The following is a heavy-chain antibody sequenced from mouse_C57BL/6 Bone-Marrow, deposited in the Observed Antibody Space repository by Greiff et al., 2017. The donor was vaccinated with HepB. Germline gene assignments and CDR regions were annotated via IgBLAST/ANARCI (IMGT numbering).Heavy chain of an antibody. CDR2: ISYDGSN. Sequence: VQLKESGPGLVKPSQSLSLTCSVTGYSITSGYYWNWIRQFPGNKLEWMGYISYDGSNNYNPSLKNRISITRDTSKNQFFLKLNSVTTEDTATYYCARGPDYGSSYPYWGQGTSVTVSS. CDR3: ARGPDYGSSYPY. J-gene: IGHJ4*01. CDR1: GYSITSGYY. V-gene: IGHV3-6*01. D-gene: IGHD1-1*01.